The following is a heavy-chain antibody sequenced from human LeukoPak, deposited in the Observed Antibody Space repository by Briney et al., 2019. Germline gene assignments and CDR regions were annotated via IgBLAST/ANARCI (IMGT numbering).Heavy chain of an antibody. D-gene: IGHD3-9*01. V-gene: IGHV3-11*01. CDR3: ARSIGLTGGGVDV. Sequence: PGGSLRLSCAASGFTFSDYNMNWVRQAPGKGLKWVSYITNGGSTIHHADSVKGRFTISRDKAKKTLYLQMNSLRAEDTAVYYCARSIGLTGGGVDVWGQGTTVTVSS. J-gene: IGHJ6*02. CDR2: ITNGGSTI. CDR1: GFTFSDYN.